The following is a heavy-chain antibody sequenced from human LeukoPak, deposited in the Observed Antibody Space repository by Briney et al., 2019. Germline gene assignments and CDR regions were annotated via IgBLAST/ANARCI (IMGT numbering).Heavy chain of an antibody. V-gene: IGHV4-61*02. CDR3: ARGGVGWTPHPGYYYYGMDV. D-gene: IGHD3/OR15-3a*01. Sequence: SQTLSLTCTVSGGSISSGRYYWSWIRQPAGKGLEWIGRIYTSGSTNYNPSLKSRVTISVDTSKNQFSLKLSSVTAADTAVYYCARGGVGWTPHPGYYYYGMDVWGQGTTVTVSS. J-gene: IGHJ6*02. CDR2: IYTSGST. CDR1: GGSISSGRYY.